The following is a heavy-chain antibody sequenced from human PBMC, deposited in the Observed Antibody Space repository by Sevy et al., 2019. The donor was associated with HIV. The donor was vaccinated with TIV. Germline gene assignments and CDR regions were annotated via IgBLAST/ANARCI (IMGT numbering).Heavy chain of an antibody. J-gene: IGHJ4*02. V-gene: IGHV4-59*01. D-gene: IGHD3-16*01. Sequence: SETLSLTCTVSGGSISSYYWSWIRQPPGKGLEWIGYIYYSGSTNYNPSLKSRVTISVDTSKNQFSLKLSSVTAADTAVYYCARSSVGGPDYWGQGTLVTVSS. CDR3: ARSSVGGPDY. CDR1: GGSISSYY. CDR2: IYYSGST.